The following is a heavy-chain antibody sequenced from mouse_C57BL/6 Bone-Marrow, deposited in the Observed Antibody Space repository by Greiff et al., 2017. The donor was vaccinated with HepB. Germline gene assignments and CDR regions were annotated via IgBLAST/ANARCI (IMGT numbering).Heavy chain of an antibody. Sequence: QVQLNESGAELVKPGASVKISCKASGYAFSSYWMNWVKQRPGKGLEWIGQIYPGDGDTNYNGKFKGKATLTADKSSSTAYMQLSSLTSEDSAVYFCASYYYGSSPAWFAYWGQGTLVTVSA. CDR3: ASYYYGSSPAWFAY. D-gene: IGHD1-1*01. V-gene: IGHV1-80*01. J-gene: IGHJ3*01. CDR1: GYAFSSYW. CDR2: IYPGDGDT.